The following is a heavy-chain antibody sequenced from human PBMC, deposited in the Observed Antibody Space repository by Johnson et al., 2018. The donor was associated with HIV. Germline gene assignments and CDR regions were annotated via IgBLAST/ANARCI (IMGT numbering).Heavy chain of an antibody. CDR1: GFALSNYW. D-gene: IGHD4-17*01. J-gene: IGHJ3*02. CDR2: IKKEGSEQ. V-gene: IGHV3-7*01. Sequence: EVQLVESGGGLVQPGGSLRLSCAASGFALSNYWMNWVRQAPGKGLEWVANIKKEGSEQYYVAHVKGRLTISRANAQNSLYLQLNSLRADDTAVYFCARDRFGDSDAFDIWGQGTMVTVSS. CDR3: ARDRFGDSDAFDI.